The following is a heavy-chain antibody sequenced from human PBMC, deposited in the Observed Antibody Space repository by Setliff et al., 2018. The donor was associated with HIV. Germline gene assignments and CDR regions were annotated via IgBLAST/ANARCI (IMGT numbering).Heavy chain of an antibody. J-gene: IGHJ4*02. CDR1: GGSITRTPYY. CDR2: IHHRGTA. D-gene: IGHD3-10*01. Sequence: PSETLSLTCTVSGGSITRTPYYWGWIRQPPGKGLEWIGSIHHRGTAYDNPSLKSRVTISVDPSKNQILLRLSSVTAADTAVYYCARLSGGMVPNYWGQGTLVTVSS. CDR3: ARLSGGMVPNY. V-gene: IGHV4-39*01.